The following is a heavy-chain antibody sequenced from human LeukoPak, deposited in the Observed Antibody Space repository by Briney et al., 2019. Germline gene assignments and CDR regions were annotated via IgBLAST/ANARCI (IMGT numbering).Heavy chain of an antibody. J-gene: IGHJ4*02. CDR1: SGSISSYY. Sequence: PSETLSLTCTVSSGSISSYYWSWIRQPPATGLGWIGNIFYSGSTNYSRSLKSRVTISVDTSKNQFSLKLTSVTAADTAVYYCARSVSWFGGQDFWGQGTLVTVSS. V-gene: IGHV4-59*01. D-gene: IGHD3-10*01. CDR2: IFYSGST. CDR3: ARSVSWFGGQDF.